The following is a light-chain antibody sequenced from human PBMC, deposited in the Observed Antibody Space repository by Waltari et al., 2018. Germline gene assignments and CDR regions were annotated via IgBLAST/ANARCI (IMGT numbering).Light chain of an antibody. CDR1: ALPKQY. CDR2: KDK. CDR3: QSVDSSATYVI. Sequence: SYDVTQPPSVSVSPGPTARITSSGDALPKQYGYWYQQKSGQAPVLMIFKDKERPSGITERFSGSSSGTTVTLTISGVQAEDEADYYCQSVDSSATYVIFGGGTKLTVL. V-gene: IGLV3-25*03. J-gene: IGLJ2*01.